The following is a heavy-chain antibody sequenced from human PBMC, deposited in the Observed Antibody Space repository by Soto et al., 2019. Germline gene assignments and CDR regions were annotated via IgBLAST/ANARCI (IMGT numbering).Heavy chain of an antibody. CDR1: GFTFSNYA. D-gene: IGHD3-10*01. CDR2: ISGGGGST. V-gene: IGHV3-23*01. Sequence: EVQVLDSGGDLVQSGGSLRLSCASSGFTFSNYAMSWVRQAPGMGLEWVSSISGGGGSTYYADSVKGRFTISRDNSKNTLYLQMNSLRGEDAAVYYCANNKLVGSGTKDYWGQGTLVTVSS. J-gene: IGHJ4*02. CDR3: ANNKLVGSGTKDY.